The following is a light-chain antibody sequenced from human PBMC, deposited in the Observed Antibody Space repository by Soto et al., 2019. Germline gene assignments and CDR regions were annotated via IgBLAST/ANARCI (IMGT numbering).Light chain of an antibody. J-gene: IGKJ2*01. CDR2: LGS. CDR1: QSLLHSNGYNY. V-gene: IGKV2-28*01. Sequence: DIVMTQSPLSLSVTPGEPASFSCRSSQSLLHSNGYNYLDWYLQKPGQSPQLLIYLGSTRASGVPDRFSGSGSGTDFTMKISRVEADDVGVYYCMQALQTPTFGQGAKLE. CDR3: MQALQTPT.